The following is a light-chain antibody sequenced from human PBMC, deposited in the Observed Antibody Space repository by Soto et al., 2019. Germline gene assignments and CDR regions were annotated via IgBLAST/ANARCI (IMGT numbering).Light chain of an antibody. Sequence: EIVLTQSPGTLSLSPGERATLSCRASQSVTSNYLAWYQQKPGQAPSRLNYGASSRATGISDRFSGSGSGTDFTLTISRLEPEDFAVYYCQQYGSSPRTFGQGTKVDIK. J-gene: IGKJ1*01. CDR2: GAS. V-gene: IGKV3-20*01. CDR1: QSVTSNY. CDR3: QQYGSSPRT.